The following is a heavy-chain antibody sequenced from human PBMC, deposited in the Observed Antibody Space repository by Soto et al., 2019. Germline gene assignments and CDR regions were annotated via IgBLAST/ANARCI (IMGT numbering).Heavy chain of an antibody. Sequence: QVQLQQWGAGLLKPSETLSLTCAVYGGSFSGYYWSWIRQPPGKGLEWIGEINHSGSTNYNPSLKSRVTISVDTSKNQFSLKLSSVTAADTAVYYCARAPIKYQPLVDRVGWFDPWGQGTLVTVSS. CDR3: ARAPIKYQPLVDRVGWFDP. J-gene: IGHJ5*02. CDR1: GGSFSGYY. CDR2: INHSGST. D-gene: IGHD2-2*01. V-gene: IGHV4-34*01.